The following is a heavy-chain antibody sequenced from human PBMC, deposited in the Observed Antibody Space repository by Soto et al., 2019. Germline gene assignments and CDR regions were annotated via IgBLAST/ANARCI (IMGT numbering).Heavy chain of an antibody. CDR2: ISFDGNNK. CDR3: AKEEEAENSYGYDY. V-gene: IGHV3-30*18. D-gene: IGHD5-18*01. J-gene: IGHJ4*02. Sequence: QVQLVESGGGVVQPGRSLILSCAASGFTFRHYGMHWVRQTPGKGLEWVAVISFDGNNKFYADSVKGRITISRDNSKNTLYLQMNSLRAEDTGVYSCAKEEEAENSYGYDYWGQGTLVPVSS. CDR1: GFTFRHYG.